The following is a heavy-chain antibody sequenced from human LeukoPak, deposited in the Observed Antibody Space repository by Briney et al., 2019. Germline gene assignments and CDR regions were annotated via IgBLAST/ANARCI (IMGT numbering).Heavy chain of an antibody. CDR3: ARGAGYSYGYLYY. V-gene: IGHV4-34*01. J-gene: IGHJ4*02. D-gene: IGHD5-18*01. CDR1: GGSFSGYY. CDR2: IILSGST. Sequence: PSEALSLTFAVYGGSFSGYYWSWSPPPPGKGLGWIGEIILSGSTNYNPCLKRRVTISVDTSKNQFSLKLSSVTAADTAVYYCARGAGYSYGYLYYWGQGTPVTVSS.